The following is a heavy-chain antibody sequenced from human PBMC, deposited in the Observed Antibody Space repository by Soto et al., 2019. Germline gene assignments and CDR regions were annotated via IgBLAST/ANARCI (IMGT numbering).Heavy chain of an antibody. CDR2: IFHGGNT. D-gene: IGHD2-15*01. Sequence: PSETLSLTCAVSGFFISSGNYWGWIRKPPGKGLEWIGIIFHGGNTYYNPSLKSRVTISVDMSKNQFSLKLNSVTAADTAVYYCARARWYDAFDVWGQGTVVPVSS. CDR1: GFFISSGNY. J-gene: IGHJ3*01. V-gene: IGHV4-38-2*01. CDR3: ARARWYDAFDV.